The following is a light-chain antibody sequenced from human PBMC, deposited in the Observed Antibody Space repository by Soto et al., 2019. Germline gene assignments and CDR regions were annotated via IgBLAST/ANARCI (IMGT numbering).Light chain of an antibody. CDR1: PTVRANY. V-gene: IGKV3-20*01. J-gene: IGKJ1*01. CDR2: GAS. CDR3: QQYGDSPVT. Sequence: IVLTQSPGTLSLSPGDRATLSCRASPTVRANYLACYQQKPGQAPRLVIHGASNRATDITDRISGSGSGTDFTLTISRLEPEDFAVYYCQQYGDSPVTFGQGTKVEIK.